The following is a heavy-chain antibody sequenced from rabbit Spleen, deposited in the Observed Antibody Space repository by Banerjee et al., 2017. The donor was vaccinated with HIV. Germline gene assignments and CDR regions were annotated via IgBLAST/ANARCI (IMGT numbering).Heavy chain of an antibody. V-gene: IGHV1S40*01. D-gene: IGHD6-1*01. CDR3: ARDQGYSYNFATGDFDL. J-gene: IGHJ4*01. Sequence: QSLEESGGDLVKPGASLTLTCTASGFSFSSSYYMCWVRQAPGKGLECIACIYAGSSGSTYYASWAKGRFTISKTSSTTVTLQMTSLTAADTAIYFCARDQGYSYNFATGDFDLWGPGTLVTVS. CDR1: GFSFSSSYY. CDR2: IYAGSSGST.